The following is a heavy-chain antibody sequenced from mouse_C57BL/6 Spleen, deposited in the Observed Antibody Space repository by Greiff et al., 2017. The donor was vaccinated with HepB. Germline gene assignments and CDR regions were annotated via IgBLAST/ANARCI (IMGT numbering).Heavy chain of an antibody. Sequence: QVQLQQPGAELVKPGASVKMSCKASGYTFTSYWITWVKQRPGQGLEWIGDIYPGSGSTNYNEKFKSKATLTVDTSSSTAYMQLSSLTSEDSAVYYCARGAIYYGNYGDWYFDVWGTGTTVTVSS. D-gene: IGHD2-1*01. J-gene: IGHJ1*03. CDR1: GYTFTSYW. CDR2: IYPGSGST. V-gene: IGHV1-55*01. CDR3: ARGAIYYGNYGDWYFDV.